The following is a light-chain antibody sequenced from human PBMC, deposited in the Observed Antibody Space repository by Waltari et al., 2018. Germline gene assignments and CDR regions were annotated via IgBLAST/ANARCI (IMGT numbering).Light chain of an antibody. CDR3: QQYGSSAQT. J-gene: IGKJ1*01. CDR1: QSVNSNY. Sequence: EIVLTQSPATLSLSPGERGTLSCRASQSVNSNYLAWYQQRPGLAPRLLIYDASSRATGVPDRFSGSGSGTDFTLTISRLEPEDFAVYYCQQYGSSAQTFGQGTKVELK. CDR2: DAS. V-gene: IGKV3D-20*01.